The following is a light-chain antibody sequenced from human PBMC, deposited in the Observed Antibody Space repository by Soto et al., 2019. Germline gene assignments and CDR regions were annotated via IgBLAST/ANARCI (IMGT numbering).Light chain of an antibody. J-gene: IGLJ2*01. V-gene: IGLV3-1*01. CDR1: KLGDKY. Sequence: SYELTQPPSVSVSPGQTANITCSGDKLGDKYASWYQQKPGQSPVLVIYQDFRRPSGIPERFSGSNSGDTATLTISGTQAMDDAEYYCLVWAISSVVFGGGTKLTVL. CDR3: LVWAISSVV. CDR2: QDF.